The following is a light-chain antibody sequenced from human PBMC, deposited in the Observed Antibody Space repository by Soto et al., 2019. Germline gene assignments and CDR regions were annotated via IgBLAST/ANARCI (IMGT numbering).Light chain of an antibody. J-gene: IGKJ4*01. Sequence: ETVLTQSRAAVSLARGERASLCCRASQSIHTSLAWYQQKPGQAPRLLIYGASSRATGIPDRFSGSGSGTHFTLTISRLEPEDFAVYYCQQYGSSPPDTFGGGTKVDIK. CDR2: GAS. CDR3: QQYGSSPPDT. CDR1: QSIHTS. V-gene: IGKV3-20*01.